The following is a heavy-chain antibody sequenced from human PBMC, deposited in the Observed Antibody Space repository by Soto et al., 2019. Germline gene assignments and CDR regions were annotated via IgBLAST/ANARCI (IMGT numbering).Heavy chain of an antibody. Sequence: EVQLLESGGNLVQPGGSLRLSCAASGFAFSSYAMNWVRQAPGKGLEWVSGISASGDSAYYADSVKGRFTISRDNSKKTLYLQRNILIAEDTAVYYCAEDREGYISGRYVVIRYYGMDVWGQGNTVTVSS. CDR2: ISASGDSA. J-gene: IGHJ6*02. CDR3: AEDREGYISGRYVVIRYYGMDV. D-gene: IGHD3-10*01. V-gene: IGHV3-23*01. CDR1: GFAFSSYA.